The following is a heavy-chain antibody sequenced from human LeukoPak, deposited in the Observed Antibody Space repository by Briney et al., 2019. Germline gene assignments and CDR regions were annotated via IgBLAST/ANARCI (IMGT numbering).Heavy chain of an antibody. V-gene: IGHV4-59*08. Sequence: PSETLSLTCTVSGGSISTYYWNRVRQPPGQGLEWIGYVYYTGSTNYNPSLRSRVTISVDTSKNQFSLKLSSVTAADTAVYYCARRVVVTGIILYAFDIWGQGTMVTVSS. CDR2: VYYTGST. CDR3: ARRVVVTGIILYAFDI. D-gene: IGHD2-21*02. J-gene: IGHJ3*02. CDR1: GGSISTYY.